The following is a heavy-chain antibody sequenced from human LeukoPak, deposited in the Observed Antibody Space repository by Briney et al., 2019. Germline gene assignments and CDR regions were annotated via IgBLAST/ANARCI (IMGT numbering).Heavy chain of an antibody. Sequence: SETLSLTCTVSGGSISSYYWSWIRQPAGKRLEWIGRIYTSGSTNYNPSLKSRVTMSVDTSKNQFSLELSSVTAADTAVYYCARDLKELGYCSSTSCLSNWFDPWGQGTLVTVSS. CDR3: ARDLKELGYCSSTSCLSNWFDP. D-gene: IGHD2-2*01. CDR1: GGSISSYY. J-gene: IGHJ5*02. CDR2: IYTSGST. V-gene: IGHV4-4*07.